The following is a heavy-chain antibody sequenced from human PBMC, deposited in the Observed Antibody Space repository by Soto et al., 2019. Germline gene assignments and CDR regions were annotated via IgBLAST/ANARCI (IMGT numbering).Heavy chain of an antibody. V-gene: IGHV3-23*01. CDR3: ATRRSCPPYY. CDR2: IAGSGCST. J-gene: IGHJ4*02. D-gene: IGHD3-10*01. Sequence: PGGSLRLSCAASGFTFNSYAMRWVRHAPGRGLEWGSAIAGSGCSTYYAECVKGRFTLSMDNTKNMLYLQMKSLRAEDTAVYYCATRRSCPPYYWGQGNLVILSS. CDR1: GFTFNSYA.